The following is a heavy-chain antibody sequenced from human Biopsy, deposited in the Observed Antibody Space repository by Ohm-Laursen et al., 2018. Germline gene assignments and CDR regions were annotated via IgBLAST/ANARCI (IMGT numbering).Heavy chain of an antibody. D-gene: IGHD6-25*01. CDR3: AREAAIIDPRTRAFDY. V-gene: IGHV4-59*01. J-gene: IGHJ4*02. CDR1: GGSISSYH. CDR2: LYNTGGT. Sequence: SDTLPLTCTVSGGSISSYHWTWIRQPPGKGLEWIGYLYNTGGTNYNPSLKSRVTISVDTSKNQFSLKLRSLTAADTAVYYCAREAAIIDPRTRAFDYWGQGTLVTVSS.